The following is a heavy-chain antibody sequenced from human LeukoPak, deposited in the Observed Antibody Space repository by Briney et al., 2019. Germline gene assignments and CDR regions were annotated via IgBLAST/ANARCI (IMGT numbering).Heavy chain of an antibody. Sequence: ASVKVSCRASGYTFTSYDINWVRQATGQGLEWMGWMNPNSGNTGYAQKFQGRVTMTRNTSISTAYMELSSLRSEDTAVYYCAMGRGGPDAFDIWGQGTMVTVSS. CDR1: GYTFTSYD. CDR2: MNPNSGNT. D-gene: IGHD3-16*01. V-gene: IGHV1-8*01. J-gene: IGHJ3*02. CDR3: AMGRGGPDAFDI.